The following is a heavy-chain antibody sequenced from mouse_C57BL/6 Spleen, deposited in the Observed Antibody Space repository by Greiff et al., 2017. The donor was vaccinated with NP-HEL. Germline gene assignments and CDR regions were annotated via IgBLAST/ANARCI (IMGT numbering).Heavy chain of an antibody. J-gene: IGHJ3*01. CDR1: GYAFTNYL. D-gene: IGHD2-4*01. CDR2: INPGSGGT. CDR3: ARDYDGAWFAY. V-gene: IGHV1-54*01. Sequence: VQLQQSGAELVRPGTSVKVSCKASGYAFTNYLIEWVKQRPGQGLEWIGVINPGSGGTNYNEKFKGKATLTADKSSSTAYMQLSSLTSEDAAVYFCARDYDGAWFAYWGQGTLVTVSA.